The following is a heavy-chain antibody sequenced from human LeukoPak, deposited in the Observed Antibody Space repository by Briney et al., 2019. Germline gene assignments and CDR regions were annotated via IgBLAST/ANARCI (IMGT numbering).Heavy chain of an antibody. CDR2: INPNSGGT. J-gene: IGHJ4*02. Sequence: ASVKVSCKASGYTFTGYYMHWVRQAPGQGLEWMGWINPNSGGTNYARKFQGRVTMTRDTSISTAYMELSRLRSDDTAVYYCARNMYSSGGDYWGQGTLVTVSS. CDR1: GYTFTGYY. D-gene: IGHD6-19*01. CDR3: ARNMYSSGGDY. V-gene: IGHV1-2*02.